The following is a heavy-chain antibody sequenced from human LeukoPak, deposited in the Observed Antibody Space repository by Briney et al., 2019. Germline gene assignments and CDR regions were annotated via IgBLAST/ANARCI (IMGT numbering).Heavy chain of an antibody. V-gene: IGHV1-69*01. CDR1: GGTFSSYA. CDR3: ARHPSPNEAFDI. CDR2: IIPIFGTA. Sequence: ASVKVSCKASGGTFSSYAISWVRQAPGQGLEWMGGIIPIFGTANYAQKFQGRVTITADESTSTAYMELSSLRSEDTAVYYCARHPSPNEAFDIWGQGTMVTVSS. J-gene: IGHJ3*02.